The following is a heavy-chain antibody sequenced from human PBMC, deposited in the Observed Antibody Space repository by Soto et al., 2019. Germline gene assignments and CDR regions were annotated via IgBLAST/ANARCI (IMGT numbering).Heavy chain of an antibody. V-gene: IGHV1-69*02. CDR2: IIPILGIA. CDR1: GGTFSSYT. Sequence: QVQLVQSGAEVKKPGSSVKVSCKASGGTFSSYTISWVRQAPGQGLEWMGRIIPILGIANYAQKFQGRVTITADKSTSRAYMELSSLRSEDTAVYYCARARQRITIFSHWGQGTLVTVSS. D-gene: IGHD3-9*01. CDR3: ARARQRITIFSH. J-gene: IGHJ4*02.